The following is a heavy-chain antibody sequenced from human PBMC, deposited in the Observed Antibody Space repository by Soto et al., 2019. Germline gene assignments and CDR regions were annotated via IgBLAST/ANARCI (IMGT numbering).Heavy chain of an antibody. J-gene: IGHJ6*02. CDR1: GFTFSSYG. CDR2: IWYDGSNK. Sequence: PGGSLRLSCAASGFTFSSYGMHWVRQAPGKGLEWVAVIWYDGSNKYYADSVKGRFTISRDNSKNTLYLQMNSLRAEDTAVYYCARDHDIMITFGVGYYYGMDVWGQGTTVTVSS. CDR3: ARDHDIMITFGVGYYYGMDV. V-gene: IGHV3-33*01. D-gene: IGHD3-16*01.